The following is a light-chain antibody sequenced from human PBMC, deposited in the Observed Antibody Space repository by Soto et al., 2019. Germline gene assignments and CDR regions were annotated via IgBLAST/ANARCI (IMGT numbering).Light chain of an antibody. Sequence: EIVMTQSPATLSVSPGERVTLSCRASQSVSSNLAWYQQKPGQAPRLLIYGASTRATGIPARFSGSGSGTAFTLTISSLQSEDFAVYYCQQYNNWPPYTLGQGTKLEIK. CDR1: QSVSSN. J-gene: IGKJ2*01. CDR2: GAS. V-gene: IGKV3-15*01. CDR3: QQYNNWPPYT.